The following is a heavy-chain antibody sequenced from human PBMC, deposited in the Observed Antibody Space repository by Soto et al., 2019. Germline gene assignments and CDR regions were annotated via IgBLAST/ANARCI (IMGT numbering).Heavy chain of an antibody. D-gene: IGHD6-19*01. J-gene: IGHJ5*02. V-gene: IGHV4-39*01. Sequence: SETLSLTCTVSGGSISSSSYYWGWIRQPPGKGLEWIGSIYYSGSTYYNPSLKSRVTISVDTSKNQFSLKLSSVTAADTAVYYCARVGAVAPRGWFDPWGQGTLVTVSS. CDR2: IYYSGST. CDR3: ARVGAVAPRGWFDP. CDR1: GGSISSSSYY.